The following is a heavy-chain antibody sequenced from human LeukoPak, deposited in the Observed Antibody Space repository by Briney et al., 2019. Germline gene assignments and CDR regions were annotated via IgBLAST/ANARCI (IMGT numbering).Heavy chain of an antibody. CDR2: ISSSSSYI. CDR1: GFTFSSYS. D-gene: IGHD2-2*01. CDR3: ARDPFGDVVVEEDV. Sequence: PGGSLRLSCAASGFTFSSYSMSWVRQAPGKGLEWVSSISSSSSYIYYADSVKGRFTISRDNAKNSLYLQMNSLRAEDTAVYYCARDPFGDVVVEEDVWGKGTTVTVSS. J-gene: IGHJ6*04. V-gene: IGHV3-21*01.